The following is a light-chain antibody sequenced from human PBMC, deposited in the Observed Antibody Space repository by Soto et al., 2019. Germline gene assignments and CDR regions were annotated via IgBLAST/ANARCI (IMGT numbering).Light chain of an antibody. CDR3: QQRSNWQIT. V-gene: IGKV3D-11*02. Sequence: ETVMTQSPSTLSVSAWEGSTLSCMASQTINNNLAWYQQKPGQAPRLLIYDASNRATGIPARFSGSGSGTDFTLTISSLEPEDFAVYYCQQRSNWQITLGQGTRLEI. CDR1: QTINNN. CDR2: DAS. J-gene: IGKJ5*01.